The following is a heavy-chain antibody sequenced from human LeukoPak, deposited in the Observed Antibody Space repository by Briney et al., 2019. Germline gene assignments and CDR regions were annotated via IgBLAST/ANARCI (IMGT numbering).Heavy chain of an antibody. D-gene: IGHD3-10*01. Sequence: ASVKVSCKASGYTFTGYYMHWVRQAPGQGREWMGWINPNSGGTNYAQKFQGRVTMTRDTSISTAYMELSRLRSDDTAVYYCARGGYGSGSRQTNWFDPWGQGTLVTVSS. V-gene: IGHV1-2*02. J-gene: IGHJ5*02. CDR2: INPNSGGT. CDR1: GYTFTGYY. CDR3: ARGGYGSGSRQTNWFDP.